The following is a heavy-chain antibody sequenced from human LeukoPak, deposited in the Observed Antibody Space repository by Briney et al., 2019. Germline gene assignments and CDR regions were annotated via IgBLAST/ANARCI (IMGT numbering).Heavy chain of an antibody. CDR1: GVTFSSYA. CDR2: ISYDGSNK. Sequence: PGRSLRLSCAASGVTFSSYAMHWVRQAPGKGLEWAAVISYDGSNKYYADSVKGRFTISRDNSKNTLYLQMNSLRAEDTAVYFCAREANYDGSGYYSRDHYFDYWGQGTLVTVSS. D-gene: IGHD3-22*01. V-gene: IGHV3-30-3*01. J-gene: IGHJ4*02. CDR3: AREANYDGSGYYSRDHYFDY.